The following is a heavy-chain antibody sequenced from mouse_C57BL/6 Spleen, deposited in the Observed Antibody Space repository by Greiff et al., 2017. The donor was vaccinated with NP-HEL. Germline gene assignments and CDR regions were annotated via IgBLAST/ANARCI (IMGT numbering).Heavy chain of an antibody. J-gene: IGHJ2*01. Sequence: VQLKQSGPGLVKPSQSLSLTCSVTGYSITSGYYWNWIRQFPGNKLEWMGYISYDGSNNYNPSLKNRISITRDTSKNQFFLKLNSVTTEDTATYYCAREGSNYFDYWGQGTTLTVSS. D-gene: IGHD1-1*01. CDR1: GYSITSGYY. CDR3: AREGSNYFDY. CDR2: ISYDGSN. V-gene: IGHV3-6*01.